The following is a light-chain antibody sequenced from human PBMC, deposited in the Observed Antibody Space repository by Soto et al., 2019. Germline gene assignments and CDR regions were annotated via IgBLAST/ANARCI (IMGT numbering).Light chain of an antibody. CDR2: DAS. CDR3: QQYSNWPPLYT. Sequence: EIVMTQSPATLSVSPGERATLSCRASQSVYSYLAWYQQKPGLPPRLLIYDASTMATVITDRFSGSGSGTDFTLTISSLQSADFAVYYCQQYSNWPPLYTFGRGTKLEIK. V-gene: IGKV3-15*01. CDR1: QSVYSY. J-gene: IGKJ2*01.